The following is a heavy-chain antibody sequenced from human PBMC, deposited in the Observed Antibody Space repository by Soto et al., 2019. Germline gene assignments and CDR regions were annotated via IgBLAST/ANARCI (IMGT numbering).Heavy chain of an antibody. CDR2: IYYSGST. V-gene: IGHV4-59*01. Sequence: PSETLSLTCTVSGGSISSYYWSWIRQPPGKGLEWIGYIYYSGSTNYNPSLKSRVTISVDTSKNQFSLKLSSVTAADTAVYYCARDIRYYDILTGYYSANWFDPWGQGTLVTVS. CDR3: ARDIRYYDILTGYYSANWFDP. CDR1: GGSISSYY. J-gene: IGHJ5*02. D-gene: IGHD3-9*01.